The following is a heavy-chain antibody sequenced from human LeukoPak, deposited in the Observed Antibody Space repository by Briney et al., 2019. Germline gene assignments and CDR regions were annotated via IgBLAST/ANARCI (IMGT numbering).Heavy chain of an antibody. Sequence: ASVTVSCKASGYTFTSYDINWVRQATGQGLEWMGWMNPNSGNTGYAQKFQGRVTMTRNTSISTAYMELSSLRSEDTAVYYCVRGQYSSSWYYYYYMDVWGKGTTVTISS. D-gene: IGHD6-13*01. CDR2: MNPNSGNT. CDR3: VRGQYSSSWYYYYYMDV. V-gene: IGHV1-8*01. CDR1: GYTFTSYD. J-gene: IGHJ6*03.